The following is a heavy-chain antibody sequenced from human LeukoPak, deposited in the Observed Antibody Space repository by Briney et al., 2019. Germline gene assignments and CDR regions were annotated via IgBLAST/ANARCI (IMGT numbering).Heavy chain of an antibody. CDR3: AREAYYYGSGSYRANYYYYMDV. J-gene: IGHJ6*03. D-gene: IGHD3-10*01. CDR1: GGTFSSYA. V-gene: IGHV1-69*13. Sequence: VASVKVSCKASGGTFSSYAISWVRQAPGQGLEWMGGIIPIFGTANYAQKFQGRVTITADESTSTAYMELSSLRSEDTAVYYCAREAYYYGSGSYRANYYYYMDVWGKGTTVTISS. CDR2: IIPIFGTA.